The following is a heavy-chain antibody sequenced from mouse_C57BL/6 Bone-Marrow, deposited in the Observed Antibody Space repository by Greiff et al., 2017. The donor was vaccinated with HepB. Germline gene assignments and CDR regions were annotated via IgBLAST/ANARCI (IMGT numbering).Heavy chain of an antibody. CDR1: GYTFTSYW. CDR3: ARLATVGATDYAMDY. D-gene: IGHD1-1*01. V-gene: IGHV1-69*01. Sequence: VQLQQPGAELVMPGASVKLSCKASGYTFTSYWMHWVKQRPGQGLEWIGEIDPSDSYTNYNQKFKGKSTLTVDKSSSTAYMQLISLTSEDSAVYYCARLATVGATDYAMDYEGQGTSVTV. J-gene: IGHJ4*01. CDR2: IDPSDSYT.